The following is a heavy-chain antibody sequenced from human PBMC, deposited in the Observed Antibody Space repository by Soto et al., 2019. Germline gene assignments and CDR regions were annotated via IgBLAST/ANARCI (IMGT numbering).Heavy chain of an antibody. J-gene: IGHJ6*03. CDR3: ARGMSSSWYSHYYYYYMDV. Sequence: GGSLRLSCAASGFTVSSNYMSWVRQAPGKGLEWVSVIYSGGSTYYADSVKGRFTISRDNSKNTLYLQMNSLRAEDTAVYYCARGMSSSWYSHYYYYYMDVWGKRTTVTVSS. CDR2: IYSGGST. CDR1: GFTVSSNY. D-gene: IGHD6-13*01. V-gene: IGHV3-66*01.